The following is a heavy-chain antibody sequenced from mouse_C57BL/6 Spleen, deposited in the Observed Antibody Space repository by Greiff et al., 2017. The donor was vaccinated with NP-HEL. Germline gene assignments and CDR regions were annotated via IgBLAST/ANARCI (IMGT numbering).Heavy chain of an antibody. Sequence: VQLQQSGAELVKPGASVKISCKASGYAFSSYWMNWVKQRPGKGLEWIGQIYPGDGDTNYNGKFKGKATLTADKSSSTAYMQLSSLTSEDSAVYVCARNYYGNYPYFDVWGTGTTVTVSS. CDR1: GYAFSSYW. V-gene: IGHV1-80*01. CDR3: ARNYYGNYPYFDV. J-gene: IGHJ1*03. D-gene: IGHD2-1*01. CDR2: IYPGDGDT.